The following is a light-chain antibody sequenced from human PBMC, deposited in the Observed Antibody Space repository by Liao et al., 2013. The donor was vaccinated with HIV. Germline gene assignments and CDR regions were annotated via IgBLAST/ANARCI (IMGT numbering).Light chain of an antibody. J-gene: IGLJ1*01. Sequence: SYELTQPPSVSVSPGQTASITCSGDKLGDKYVGWYQQKPGQSPVLVIYQDSKRPSGIPERFSGSNSGNTATLTISGTQAMDEADYYCQAWDSSTLYVFGTGTKVTVL. CDR2: QDS. V-gene: IGLV3-1*01. CDR3: QAWDSSTLYV. CDR1: KLGDKY.